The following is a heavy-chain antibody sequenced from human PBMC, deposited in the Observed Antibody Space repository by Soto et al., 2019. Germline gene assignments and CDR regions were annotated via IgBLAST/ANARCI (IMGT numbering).Heavy chain of an antibody. D-gene: IGHD4-4*01. V-gene: IGHV3-21*06. Sequence: PGGSLRLSCAASGFTFNIYTMNWVRQAPGKGLEWVSSISSGSTYISDADSVKGRFIISRDNAKNSLYLQMNSLGVEDTAVYDCATDRTNGLYSNDAFDIWGQGTMVTVSS. CDR2: ISSGSTYI. J-gene: IGHJ3*02. CDR3: ATDRTNGLYSNDAFDI. CDR1: GFTFNIYT.